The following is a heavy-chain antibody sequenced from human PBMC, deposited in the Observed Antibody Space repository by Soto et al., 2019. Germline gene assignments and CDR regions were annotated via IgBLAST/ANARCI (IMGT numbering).Heavy chain of an antibody. D-gene: IGHD4-17*01. CDR1: GGSISSGGYY. CDR2: IYYSGST. J-gene: IGHJ2*01. V-gene: IGHV4-31*03. Sequence: PSETLSLTCTVSGGSISSGGYYWIWIRQHPGKGLEWIGYIYYSGSTYYNPSLKSRVTISVDTSKNQFSLKLSSVTAADTAVYYCAREVSYGVYLVYFDLWGRGTLVTVSS. CDR3: AREVSYGVYLVYFDL.